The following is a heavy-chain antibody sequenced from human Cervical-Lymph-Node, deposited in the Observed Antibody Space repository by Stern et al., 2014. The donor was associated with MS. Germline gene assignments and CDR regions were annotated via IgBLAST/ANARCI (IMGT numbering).Heavy chain of an antibody. D-gene: IGHD6-19*01. V-gene: IGHV1-46*01. J-gene: IGHJ6*02. Sequence: QDQLVQSGAEVKKPGASVKVSCKASGYTFTSYYMHWVRQDPGHGLEWMGIINPSGGSTSYAQKFQGRVTMTRDTSTRTVYMELSSLRSEDTAVYYCAREVAGHRLGMMDVWGQGTTVTVSS. CDR3: AREVAGHRLGMMDV. CDR2: INPSGGST. CDR1: GYTFTSYY.